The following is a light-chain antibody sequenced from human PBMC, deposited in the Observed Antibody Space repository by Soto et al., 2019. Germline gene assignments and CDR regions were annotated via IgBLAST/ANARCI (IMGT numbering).Light chain of an antibody. CDR1: QGLSRW. CDR2: DAS. J-gene: IGKJ4*01. V-gene: IGKV1-12*02. Sequence: DIQMTQSPSSVSASVGDRVTITCRASQGLSRWLAWYHLKPGKPPNLLIYDASTLHTGVPSRFSGGGSGTDFTLTISSLQPEDFATYYCQQVNVYPSTFGGGTKVDIK. CDR3: QQVNVYPST.